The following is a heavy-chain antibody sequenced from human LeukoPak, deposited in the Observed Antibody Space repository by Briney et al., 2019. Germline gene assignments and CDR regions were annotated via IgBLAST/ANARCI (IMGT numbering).Heavy chain of an antibody. Sequence: PSETLSLTCTVSGGSNSSYYWSRIRQPPGKGLEWIGYIYYSGSTNYNPSLKSRVTISVDTSKNQFSLKLSSVTAADTAVYYCARAYAGYTFDYWGQGTLVTVSS. D-gene: IGHD5-24*01. CDR3: ARAYAGYTFDY. CDR2: IYYSGST. CDR1: GGSNSSYY. V-gene: IGHV4-59*01. J-gene: IGHJ4*02.